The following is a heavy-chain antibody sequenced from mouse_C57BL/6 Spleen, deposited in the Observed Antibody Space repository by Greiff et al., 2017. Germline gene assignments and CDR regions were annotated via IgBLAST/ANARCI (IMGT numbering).Heavy chain of an antibody. CDR1: GYTFTSYW. J-gene: IGHJ3*01. D-gene: IGHD2-4*01. CDR2: INPSSGYT. Sequence: VQLQQSGAELAKPGASVKLSCKASGYTFTSYWMHWVKQRPGQGLEWIGYINPSSGYTKYNQKFKDKATLTADKSSITTYMQLSSLTYEDSAVYYCAREEGYDYDEETGLAYWGQGTLVTVSA. V-gene: IGHV1-7*01. CDR3: AREEGYDYDEETGLAY.